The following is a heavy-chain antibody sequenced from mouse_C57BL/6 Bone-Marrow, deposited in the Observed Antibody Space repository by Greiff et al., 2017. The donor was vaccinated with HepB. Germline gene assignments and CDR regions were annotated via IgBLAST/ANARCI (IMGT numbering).Heavy chain of an antibody. Sequence: VQVVESGPGLVAPSQSLSITCTVSGFSLTSYAISWVRQPPGKGLEWLGVIWTGGGTNYNSALKSRLSISKDNSKSQVFLKMNSLQTDDTARYYCARNDYGYYYAMDYWGQGTSVTVSS. V-gene: IGHV2-9-1*01. D-gene: IGHD2-4*01. CDR1: GFSLTSYA. J-gene: IGHJ4*01. CDR3: ARNDYGYYYAMDY. CDR2: IWTGGGT.